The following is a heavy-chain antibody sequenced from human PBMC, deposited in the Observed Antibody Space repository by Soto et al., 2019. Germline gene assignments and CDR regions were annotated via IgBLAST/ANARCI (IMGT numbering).Heavy chain of an antibody. J-gene: IGHJ4*02. V-gene: IGHV3-9*01. D-gene: IGHD6-19*01. Sequence: GGSLRLSCAASGFTFGDYAMQWVRQAPGKGLEWVSAISWNSGSIDYADSVRGRFTISRDNAKNSLYLQMNSLRAEDTALYYCAKSHTTSGWYVTTDYWGQGTRVTVSS. CDR1: GFTFGDYA. CDR2: ISWNSGSI. CDR3: AKSHTTSGWYVTTDY.